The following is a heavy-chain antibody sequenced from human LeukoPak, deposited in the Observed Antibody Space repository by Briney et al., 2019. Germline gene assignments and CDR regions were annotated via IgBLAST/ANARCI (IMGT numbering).Heavy chain of an antibody. D-gene: IGHD6-19*01. Sequence: NASETLSLTCTVSGVSISSYYWSWIRQPPGKGLEWIGYIYYSGSTNYNPSLKSRVTISVDTSKNQFSLKLSSVTAADTAVYYCARGSSGWQAYFDYWGQGTLVTVSS. V-gene: IGHV4-59*01. CDR2: IYYSGST. CDR3: ARGSSGWQAYFDY. CDR1: GVSISSYY. J-gene: IGHJ4*02.